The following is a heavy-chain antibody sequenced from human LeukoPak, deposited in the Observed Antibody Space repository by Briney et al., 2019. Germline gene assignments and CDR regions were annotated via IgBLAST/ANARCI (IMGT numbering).Heavy chain of an antibody. Sequence: SSETLSLTCTVSGGSISSYYWSWIRQPAGKGLEWIGSIYYSGSTYYNPSLKSQVTISVDTSKNQFSLKLSSVTAADTAVYYCARVVYYGSGSYWRLNWFDPWGQGTLVTVSS. D-gene: IGHD3-10*01. CDR1: GGSISSYY. V-gene: IGHV4-4*07. CDR2: IYYSGST. J-gene: IGHJ5*02. CDR3: ARVVYYGSGSYWRLNWFDP.